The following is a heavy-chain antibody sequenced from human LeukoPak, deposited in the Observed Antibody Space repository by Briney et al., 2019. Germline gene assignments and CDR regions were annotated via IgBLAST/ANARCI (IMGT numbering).Heavy chain of an antibody. CDR2: ISWNSGSI. D-gene: IGHD5-24*01. J-gene: IGHJ4*02. CDR3: AKEAAEMATADY. Sequence: GGSLRLSCAASGFTFDDYAMHWVRQAPGKGLEWVSGISWNSGSIGYADSVKGRFTISRDNAKNSLYLQMNSLRAEDTALYYCAKEAAEMATADYWGQGTLVTASS. CDR1: GFTFDDYA. V-gene: IGHV3-9*01.